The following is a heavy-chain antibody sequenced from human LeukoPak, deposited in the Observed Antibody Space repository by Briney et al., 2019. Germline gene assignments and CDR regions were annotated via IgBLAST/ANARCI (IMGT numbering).Heavy chain of an antibody. Sequence: GASVTVSCTASGYIFTNHAMQWVRQAPGQRLEWMGWINAGNGDTKYSQNFQGRFTITRDTSAGTVYMDLSSLRYEDTAVYYCARGFWNRGTWGPYYFDYWGQGTLVTVSS. D-gene: IGHD3-3*01. V-gene: IGHV1-3*01. CDR3: ARGFWNRGTWGPYYFDY. CDR2: INAGNGDT. J-gene: IGHJ4*02. CDR1: GYIFTNHA.